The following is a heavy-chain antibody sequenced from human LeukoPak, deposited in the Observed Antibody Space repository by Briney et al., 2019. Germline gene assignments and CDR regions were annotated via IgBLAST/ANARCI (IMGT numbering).Heavy chain of an antibody. D-gene: IGHD6-19*01. CDR1: GFTFSSYR. CDR3: AKGPIGYSSGWYGDYYFDY. Sequence: GGSLRLSCAASGFTFSSYRINWVRQAPGKGLEWVSSISSSSSYIYYADSVKGRFTISRDNSKNTLYLQMNGLRAEDTAVYYCAKGPIGYSSGWYGDYYFDYWGQGTLVAVSS. V-gene: IGHV3-21*04. CDR2: ISSSSSYI. J-gene: IGHJ4*02.